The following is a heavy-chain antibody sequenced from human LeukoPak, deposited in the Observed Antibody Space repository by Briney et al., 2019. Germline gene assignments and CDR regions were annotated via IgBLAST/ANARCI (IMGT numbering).Heavy chain of an antibody. D-gene: IGHD3-22*01. CDR3: ARGGRGSAAVVAPRSFDI. Sequence: GGSLRLSCAASGFTFSSYSMNWVRQAPGKGLEWVSVTYTGGNSYYADSVKGRFIISRDISKNTLYLQMNSLRAEDSALYYCARGGRGSAAVVAPRSFDIWGQGTMVTVSS. CDR2: TYTGGNS. CDR1: GFTFSSYS. J-gene: IGHJ3*02. V-gene: IGHV3-53*01.